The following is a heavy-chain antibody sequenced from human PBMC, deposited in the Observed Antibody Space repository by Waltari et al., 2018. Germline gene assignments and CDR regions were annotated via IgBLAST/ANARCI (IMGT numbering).Heavy chain of an antibody. CDR1: GFTFNLHP. D-gene: IGHD2-15*01. V-gene: IGHV3-21*01. Sequence: EVNLVESGGGLVRPGGSLRLSCPTPGFTFNLHPIHWVRQAPGKGLEWVSLISSTGTYTFYADSVKGRFSISRDNAQTSVYLQLNSLKVEDTAVYYCARAGRNGYSYLDYWGQGTLVTVST. CDR2: ISSTGTYT. CDR3: ARAGRNGYSYLDY. J-gene: IGHJ4*02.